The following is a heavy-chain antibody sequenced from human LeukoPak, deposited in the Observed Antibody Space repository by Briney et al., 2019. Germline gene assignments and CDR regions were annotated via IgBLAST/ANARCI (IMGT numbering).Heavy chain of an antibody. CDR3: ARQGRSDY. CDR2: IYPGDSET. CDR1: GYTFTRDW. Sequence: GESLKISCKGSGYTFTRDWIGRVRQMPGKGLEWMGIIYPGDSETRYSPSFQGQVTISADKSINTVYLQWSSLKASDTAMYYCARQGRSDYWGQGTLVIVSS. J-gene: IGHJ4*02. V-gene: IGHV5-51*01.